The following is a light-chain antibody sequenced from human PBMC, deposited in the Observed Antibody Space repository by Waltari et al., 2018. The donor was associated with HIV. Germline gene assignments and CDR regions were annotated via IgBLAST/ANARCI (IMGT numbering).Light chain of an antibody. CDR1: QGISSY. Sequence: DIQMTQSPSSLSASVGDRVTITCRASQGISSYLAWYQQKPGKAPKPLIYYASNLESGVPSRFSGSGSGTEFTLTISSLQPEDFATYYCQQYNSDPPLTFGGGTKVEIK. CDR2: YAS. CDR3: QQYNSDPPLT. J-gene: IGKJ4*01. V-gene: IGKV1-16*01.